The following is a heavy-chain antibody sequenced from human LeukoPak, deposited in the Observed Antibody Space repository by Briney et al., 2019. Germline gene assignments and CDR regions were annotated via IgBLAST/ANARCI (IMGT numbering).Heavy chain of an antibody. CDR2: IYYSGST. V-gene: IGHV4-39*07. Sequence: PSETLSLTCTVSGGSISSSNFYWGWIRQPPAKGLEWIGTIYYSGSTYYSPSLKRRVTISVDTSKNQFSLKLSSVTAADTAVYYCARAVVLGVTVPRAFDIWGQGTMVTVSS. J-gene: IGHJ3*02. D-gene: IGHD2-15*01. CDR3: ARAVVLGVTVPRAFDI. CDR1: GGSISSSNFY.